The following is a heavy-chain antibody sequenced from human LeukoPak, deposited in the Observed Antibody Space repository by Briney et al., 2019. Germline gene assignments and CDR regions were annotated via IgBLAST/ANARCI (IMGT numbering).Heavy chain of an antibody. CDR2: ISSSGSTI. Sequence: GGSLRLSCAASGFTFSDYYMSWIRQAPGKGLEWVSYISSSGSTIYYADSVKGRFTISRDNAKNSLYLQMNSLRAEDTAVYYCARETYYYGSGSYYSNFDYWGQGTLVTVSS. V-gene: IGHV3-11*01. CDR3: ARETYYYGSGSYYSNFDY. D-gene: IGHD3-10*01. J-gene: IGHJ4*02. CDR1: GFTFSDYY.